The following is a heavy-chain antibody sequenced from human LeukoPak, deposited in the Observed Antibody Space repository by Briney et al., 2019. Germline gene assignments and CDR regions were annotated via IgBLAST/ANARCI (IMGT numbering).Heavy chain of an antibody. CDR2: INTNTGNP. Sequence: ASVKVSCKASGYTFTSYAMNWVRQAPGQGLEWMGWINTNTGNPTYAQGFTGRFVFSLDTSVSTAYLQISSLKAEDTAVYYCATRYSSGWFNYDRYYYYGMDVWGQGTTVTVSS. V-gene: IGHV7-4-1*02. CDR3: ATRYSSGWFNYDRYYYYGMDV. D-gene: IGHD6-19*01. CDR1: GYTFTSYA. J-gene: IGHJ6*02.